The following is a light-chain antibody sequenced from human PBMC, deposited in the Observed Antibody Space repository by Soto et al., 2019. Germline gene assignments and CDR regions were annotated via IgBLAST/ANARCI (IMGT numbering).Light chain of an antibody. CDR3: QKSYNTPLT. V-gene: IGKV1-39*01. CDR1: QTIGTY. J-gene: IGKJ1*01. CDR2: DAS. Sequence: IEVAQSPSSLAASLGDRVTITCRASQTIGTYVNWYRQKSGAAPEILIYDASTLQSGVPSRFRGGASGTDFTLTISSLQLDDFATYYCQKSYNTPLTFGQGTKVDIK.